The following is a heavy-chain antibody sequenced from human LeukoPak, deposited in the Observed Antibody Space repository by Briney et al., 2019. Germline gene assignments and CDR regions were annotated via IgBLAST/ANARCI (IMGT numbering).Heavy chain of an antibody. J-gene: IGHJ4*02. CDR3: ARDSPTNYFDY. CDR2: IYSSGSN. V-gene: IGHV4-31*03. CDR1: GGSISSGTFS. Sequence: SETLSLTCTVSGGSISSGTFSWTWIRQHPGKDLEWIGYIYSSGSNFYNPSLKGRVTISVDTSKNQFFLKLSSVTAADTAVYYCARDSPTNYFDYWGQGALVTVSS.